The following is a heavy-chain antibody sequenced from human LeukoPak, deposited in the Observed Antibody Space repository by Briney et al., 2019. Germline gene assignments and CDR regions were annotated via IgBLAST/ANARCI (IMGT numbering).Heavy chain of an antibody. J-gene: IGHJ4*02. CDR1: GGTFSFYA. Sequence: SVKVSCKASGGTFSFYAINWVRQDPGQGLEWMGRIIPIPGMANYAQKFQGRVTITADSSTSTAYMEVSSLRSEDTAVYYCARAVVVARGLMAYFDYWGQGTLVTVSS. D-gene: IGHD3-10*01. V-gene: IGHV1-69*04. CDR2: IIPIPGMA. CDR3: ARAVVVARGLMAYFDY.